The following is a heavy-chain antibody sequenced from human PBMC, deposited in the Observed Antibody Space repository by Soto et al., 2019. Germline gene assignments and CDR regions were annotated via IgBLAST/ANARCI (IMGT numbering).Heavy chain of an antibody. CDR1: GFTFSSYA. CDR2: ISGSGGST. Sequence: PGGSLRLSCAASGFTFSSYAMSWVRQAPGKGLEWVSAISGSGGSTYYADSVKGRFTISRDNSKNTLYLQMNSLRAEDTAVYYCAKVFRLGYCSGGSCTDAFDFWGPGTMVTVSS. D-gene: IGHD2-15*01. J-gene: IGHJ3*01. CDR3: AKVFRLGYCSGGSCTDAFDF. V-gene: IGHV3-23*01.